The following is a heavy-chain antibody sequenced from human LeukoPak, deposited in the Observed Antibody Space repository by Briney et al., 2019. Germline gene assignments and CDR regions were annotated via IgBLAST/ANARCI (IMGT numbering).Heavy chain of an antibody. CDR3: ARRPEDGYNYIDY. J-gene: IGHJ4*02. D-gene: IGHD5-24*01. CDR2: INPDSGGT. Sequence: ASVKVSCEAPGYTFTGYYMHWVRQAPGQPLEWMGWINPDSGGTNYAQIFQGRVTMTRVTSISTAYMELTSLRSDDTAVYYCARRPEDGYNYIDYWGQGTLVTVSS. CDR1: GYTFTGYY. V-gene: IGHV1-2*02.